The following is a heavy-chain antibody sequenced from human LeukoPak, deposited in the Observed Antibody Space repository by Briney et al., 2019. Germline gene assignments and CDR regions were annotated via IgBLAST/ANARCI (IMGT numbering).Heavy chain of an antibody. D-gene: IGHD3-22*01. Sequence: GGSLRLSCAASGFAFSSYAMLWVRQAPGQGLEWVAVISYDGSNKYYADSVTGRFTISRDNSKNSLYLQMNSLRDEDTAVYYCARRGNYDSSFDYWGQGTLVTVSS. CDR1: GFAFSSYA. CDR3: ARRGNYDSSFDY. J-gene: IGHJ4*02. CDR2: ISYDGSNK. V-gene: IGHV3-30-3*01.